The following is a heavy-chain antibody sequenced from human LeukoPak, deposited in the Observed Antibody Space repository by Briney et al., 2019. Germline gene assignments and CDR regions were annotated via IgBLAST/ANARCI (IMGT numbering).Heavy chain of an antibody. CDR1: GYSFTSYW. CDR3: ARVTTPEPHFDY. CDR2: IYPGDSDT. Sequence: GESLKISCTGSGYSFTSYWTGWVRQMPGKGLDWMGIIYPGDSDTRYSQSFQGQVAISADKSISTAYLQWSSLKASDTAMYYCARVTTPEPHFDYWGQGTLVTVSS. V-gene: IGHV5-51*01. D-gene: IGHD4-17*01. J-gene: IGHJ4*02.